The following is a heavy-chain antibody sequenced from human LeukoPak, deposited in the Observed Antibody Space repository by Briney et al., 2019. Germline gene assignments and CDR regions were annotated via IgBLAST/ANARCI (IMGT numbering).Heavy chain of an antibody. CDR3: ARQYYDYVWGSYRLDY. J-gene: IGHJ4*02. CDR1: GYSFTSYW. CDR2: IYPGDSDT. D-gene: IGHD3-16*02. V-gene: IGHV5-51*01. Sequence: KPGESLKISCKGSGYSFTSYWIGWVRQMPAKGREWMGIIYPGDSDTRYSPSFQGQVTIAADKSISTAYLQWSSLKASDTAMYYCARQYYDYVWGSYRLDYWGQGTLVTVSS.